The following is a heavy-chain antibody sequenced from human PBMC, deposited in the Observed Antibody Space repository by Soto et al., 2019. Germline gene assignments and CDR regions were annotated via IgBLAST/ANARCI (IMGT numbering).Heavy chain of an antibody. CDR2: ISYDGSNK. Sequence: QVQLVESGGGVVQPGRSLRLSCAASGFTFSSYAMHWVRQAPGKGLEWVAVISYDGSNKYYADSVKGRFTISRDNSKNTLYLQMNSLRAEDTAVYYCADSSSSWPLDYWGQGTLVTVSS. D-gene: IGHD6-13*01. J-gene: IGHJ4*02. V-gene: IGHV3-30-3*01. CDR1: GFTFSSYA. CDR3: ADSSSSWPLDY.